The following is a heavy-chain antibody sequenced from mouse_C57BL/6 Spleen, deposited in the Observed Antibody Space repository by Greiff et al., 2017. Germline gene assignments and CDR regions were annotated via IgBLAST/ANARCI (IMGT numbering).Heavy chain of an antibody. V-gene: IGHV1-53*01. CDR1: GYTFTSYW. CDR2: INPSSGGT. CDR3: ASWDYDERDFDY. Sequence: QVQLQQPGTELVKPGASVKLSCKASGYTFTSYWMHWVKQRPGQGLEWIGNINPSSGGTNYNEKFKSKDTLTVDKTSSTAYMKLSSLTSEDSAVYYCASWDYDERDFDYWGQGTTLTVSS. D-gene: IGHD2-4*01. J-gene: IGHJ2*01.